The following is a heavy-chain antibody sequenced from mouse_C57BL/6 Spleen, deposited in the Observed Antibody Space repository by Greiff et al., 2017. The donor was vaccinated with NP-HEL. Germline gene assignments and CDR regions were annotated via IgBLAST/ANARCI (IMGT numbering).Heavy chain of an antibody. D-gene: IGHD1-1*01. CDR1: GFTFSSYA. J-gene: IGHJ1*03. V-gene: IGHV5-4*01. Sequence: EVHLVESGGGLVKPGGSLKLSCAASGFTFSSYAMSWVRQTPEKRLEWVATISDGGSYTYYPDNVKGRFTISRDNAKNNLYLQMSHLKSEDTAMYYCARIDGSGYFDVWGTGTTVTVSS. CDR3: ARIDGSGYFDV. CDR2: ISDGGSYT.